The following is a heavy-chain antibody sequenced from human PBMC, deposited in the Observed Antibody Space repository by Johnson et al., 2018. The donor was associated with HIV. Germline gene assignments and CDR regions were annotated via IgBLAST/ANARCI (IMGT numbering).Heavy chain of an antibody. CDR1: GFTFSTYW. CDR2: IYSGGST. V-gene: IGHV3-66*01. J-gene: IGHJ3*02. CDR3: ASEVRGGLDI. D-gene: IGHD3-10*01. Sequence: EVQLVESGGGLVQPGGSLRLSCAASGFTFSTYWMHWVRQPPGKGLVWVSVIYSGGSTYYADSVKGRFTISRDNSKNTLYLQMNSLRVEDTAVYYCASEVRGGLDIWGQGTMGTGSS.